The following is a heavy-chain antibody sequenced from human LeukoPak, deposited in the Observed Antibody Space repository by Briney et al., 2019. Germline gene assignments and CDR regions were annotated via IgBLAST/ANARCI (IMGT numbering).Heavy chain of an antibody. Sequence: PGGSLRLSCAASGFTFSSYAMHWVRQAPGKGLEWVAVISYDGSNKYYADSVKGRFTISRDNSKNTLYLQMNSLRAEDTAVYYCARGQGIVGATPVDYWGQGTLVTVSS. V-gene: IGHV3-30-3*01. CDR1: GFTFSSYA. CDR3: ARGQGIVGATPVDY. CDR2: ISYDGSNK. D-gene: IGHD1-26*01. J-gene: IGHJ4*02.